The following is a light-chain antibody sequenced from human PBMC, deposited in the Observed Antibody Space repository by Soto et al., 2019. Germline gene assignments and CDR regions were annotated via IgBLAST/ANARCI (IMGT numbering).Light chain of an antibody. CDR1: QPIKTW. J-gene: IGKJ3*01. CDR2: TAS. Sequence: DIQLTQSPASVSAAVGDRINISCRASQPIKTWLAWYQQKPGKGPKLLIYTASTLETGVPSRFSGSGSGTDLSLNINSLQPEDAAIYSCQQGASFTFTFGPGARV. V-gene: IGKV1-12*02. CDR3: QQGASFTFT.